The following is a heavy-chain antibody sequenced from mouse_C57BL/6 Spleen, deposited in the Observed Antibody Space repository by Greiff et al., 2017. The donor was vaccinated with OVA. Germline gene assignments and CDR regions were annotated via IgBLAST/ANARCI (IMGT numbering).Heavy chain of an antibody. CDR1: GFPLTSHG. V-gene: IGHV2-3*01. D-gene: IGHD2-5*01. CDR2: IWGDGST. J-gene: IGHJ4*01. CDR3: AEPYSNYVGDYAMDY. Sequence: QVQPKESGPGLVAPSQSLSITCTVSGFPLTSHGVSWVRQPPGKGLEWLGAIWGDGSTYYHSALIPRLSISKENSKSQVFLKLNSLQTDDTASYYCAEPYSNYVGDYAMDYWGQGTSVTVSS.